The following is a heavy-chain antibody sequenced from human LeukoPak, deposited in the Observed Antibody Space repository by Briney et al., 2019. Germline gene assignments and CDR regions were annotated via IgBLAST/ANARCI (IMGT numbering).Heavy chain of an antibody. V-gene: IGHV3-23*01. CDR2: ISGSGDST. CDR1: GFTFSSYD. CDR3: AKDRSCTNGVCHGDFDY. D-gene: IGHD2-8*01. Sequence: GGSLRLSCAASGFTFSSYDMSWVRQAPGKGLEWVSGISGSGDSTYYADSMKGRFTISRDNSKNTLYLQMNSLRAEDTGVYYCAKDRSCTNGVCHGDFDYWGQGTLVTVSS. J-gene: IGHJ4*02.